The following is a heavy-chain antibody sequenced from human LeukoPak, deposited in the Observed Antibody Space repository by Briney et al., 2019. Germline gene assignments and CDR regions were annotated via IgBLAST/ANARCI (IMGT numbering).Heavy chain of an antibody. J-gene: IGHJ6*02. CDR1: GDSVSRSSTA. Sequence: SQPLSLTCAISGDSVSRSSTAWNWIRQSPSRGLEWLGRTFYWSRWYNDYAISVKSRITINADTSKNQFSLQLSSVTPEDTAVYFCARGRMSYYAMDVWGQGTTVTVSS. D-gene: IGHD2-8*01. V-gene: IGHV6-1*01. CDR3: ARGRMSYYAMDV. CDR2: TFYWSRWYN.